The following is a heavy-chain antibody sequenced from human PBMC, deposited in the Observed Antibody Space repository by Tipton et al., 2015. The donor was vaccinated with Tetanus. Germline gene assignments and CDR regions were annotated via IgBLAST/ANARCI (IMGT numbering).Heavy chain of an antibody. D-gene: IGHD2-15*01. CDR2: IFPQFGTS. J-gene: IGHJ4*02. CDR3: VRPDRYCSGGSCYLALDR. CDR1: GYTYTAYA. V-gene: IGHV1-69*06. Sequence: QSGAEVKKPGASVKVSCKASGYTYTAYAISWVRQAPGQGLEWMGGIFPQFGTSNYAPKFQDRVTMTADTSAGIVYMDLGSLSSDDTAVYYCVRPDRYCSGGSCYLALDRWGQGTLITVSS.